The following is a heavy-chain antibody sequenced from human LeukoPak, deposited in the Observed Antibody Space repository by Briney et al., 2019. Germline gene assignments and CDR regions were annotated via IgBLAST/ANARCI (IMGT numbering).Heavy chain of an antibody. CDR1: GFTFSSYS. D-gene: IGHD3/OR15-3a*01. Sequence: GGSLRLSCAASGFTFSSYSMNWVRQAPGKGLEWVSSISSSSSYIYYADSVKGRFTISRDNAKNSLCLQMNSLRAEDTAVYYCARGTGYHNYDAFDIWGQGTLVTVSS. CDR2: ISSSSSYI. CDR3: ARGTGYHNYDAFDI. J-gene: IGHJ3*02. V-gene: IGHV3-21*01.